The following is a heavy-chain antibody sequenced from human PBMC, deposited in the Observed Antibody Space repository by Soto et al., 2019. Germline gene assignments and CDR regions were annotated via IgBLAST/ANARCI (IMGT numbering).Heavy chain of an antibody. Sequence: ESGGGVVQPGRSLRLSCAASGFTFSSYGMHWVRQAPGKGLEWVAVISYDGSNKYYADSVKGRFTISRDNSKNTLYLQMNSLRAEDTAVYYCAKSILWFGELFPYYYYYYMDVWGKGTTVTVSS. CDR3: AKSILWFGELFPYYYYYYMDV. CDR2: ISYDGSNK. D-gene: IGHD3-10*01. J-gene: IGHJ6*03. CDR1: GFTFSSYG. V-gene: IGHV3-30*18.